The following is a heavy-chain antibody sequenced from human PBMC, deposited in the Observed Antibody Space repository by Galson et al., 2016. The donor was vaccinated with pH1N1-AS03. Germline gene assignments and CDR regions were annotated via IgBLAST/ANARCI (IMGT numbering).Heavy chain of an antibody. Sequence: LRLSCAVGGFTFSSYAMFWLRQAPGKGLEYVSAISGNGFSTYYANSVKDRFTVSRDNSKNTLYLQMGSLRVEDMAMYYCARGPVSYANYWFPPPDYWGQGTLVTVSS. CDR2: ISGNGFST. CDR3: ARGPVSYANYWFPPPDY. J-gene: IGHJ4*02. D-gene: IGHD4/OR15-4a*01. CDR1: GFTFSSYA. V-gene: IGHV3-64*01.